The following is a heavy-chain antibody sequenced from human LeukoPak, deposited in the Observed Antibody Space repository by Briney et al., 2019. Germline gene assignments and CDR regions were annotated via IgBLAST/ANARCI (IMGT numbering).Heavy chain of an antibody. CDR3: QGEDGIRDFDWLMSPHLDY. CDR2: ITHSGST. V-gene: IGHV4-34*01. D-gene: IGHD3-9*01. J-gene: IGHJ4*02. Sequence: PSEILSLTCAVYGGSFSGYYWSWISPPPGQRLHWIGEITHSGSTNYNPSLKSRVTISVDTSKNQLSLKLSSVTAADTAVYFFQGEDGIRDFDWLMSPHLDYWGQGTLVTVSS. CDR1: GGSFSGYY.